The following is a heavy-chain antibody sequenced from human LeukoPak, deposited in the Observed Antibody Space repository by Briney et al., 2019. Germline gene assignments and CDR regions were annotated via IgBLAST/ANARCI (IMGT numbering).Heavy chain of an antibody. V-gene: IGHV4-31*03. CDR1: GGSISSGGYY. CDR2: IYYSGST. CDR3: ARDYGGNNWFDP. J-gene: IGHJ5*02. D-gene: IGHD4-23*01. Sequence: PSETLSLTCTVSGGSISSGGYYWSWIRQHPGKGLEWIGYIYYSGSTYYNPSLKSRATISVDTSKNQFSLKLSSVTAADTAVYYCARDYGGNNWFDPWGQGTLVTVSS.